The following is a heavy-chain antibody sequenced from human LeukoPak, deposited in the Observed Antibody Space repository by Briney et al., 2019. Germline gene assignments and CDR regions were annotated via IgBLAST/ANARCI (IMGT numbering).Heavy chain of an antibody. CDR2: ISSSSSYI. V-gene: IGHV3-21*01. CDR1: GFTFSSYS. CDR3: ATRDTYYDILTGYPGLDY. J-gene: IGHJ4*02. D-gene: IGHD3-9*01. Sequence: SGGSLRLSCAASGFTFSSYSMNWVRQAPGKGLEWVSSISSSSSYIYYADSVKGRFTISRDNAKNSLYLQMNSLRAEDTAVYYCATRDTYYDILTGYPGLDYWGQGTLVTVSS.